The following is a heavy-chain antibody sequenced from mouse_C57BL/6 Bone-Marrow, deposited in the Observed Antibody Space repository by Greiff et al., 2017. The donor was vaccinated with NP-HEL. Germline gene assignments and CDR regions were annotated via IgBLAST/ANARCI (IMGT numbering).Heavy chain of an antibody. V-gene: IGHV1-82*01. Sequence: QVQLQQSGPELVKPGASVTISCKASGYAFSSSWMNWVKQRPGKGLEWIGRIYPGDGDTNYNGKFKGKATLTADKSSSTAYMQLSSLTSEDSAVYFCADSYDGFAYWGQGTLVTVSA. CDR3: ADSYDGFAY. CDR1: GYAFSSSW. D-gene: IGHD2-12*01. CDR2: IYPGDGDT. J-gene: IGHJ3*01.